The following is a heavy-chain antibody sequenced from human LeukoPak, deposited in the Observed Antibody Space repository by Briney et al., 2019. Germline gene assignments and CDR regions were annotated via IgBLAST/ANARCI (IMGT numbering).Heavy chain of an antibody. CDR2: ISYDGSNK. D-gene: IGHD1-1*01. V-gene: IGHV3-30*03. J-gene: IGHJ5*02. Sequence: GGSLRLSCAASGFTFSTYGMHWVRQAPGKGLEWVAVISYDGSNKYYADSVKGRFTISRDNSKNTLYLQMNGLRAEDTAVYYCARELNGAFDPWGQGTLVTVSS. CDR1: GFTFSTYG. CDR3: ARELNGAFDP.